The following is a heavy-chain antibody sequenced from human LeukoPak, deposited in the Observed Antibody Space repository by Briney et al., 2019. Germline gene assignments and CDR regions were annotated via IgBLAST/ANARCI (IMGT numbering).Heavy chain of an antibody. CDR3: AKSKEDCCGSFDP. J-gene: IGHJ5*02. CDR1: GFTFSNYG. Sequence: GGSLRLSCAASGFTFSNYGMSWVRQAPGKGLEWVSAISGSYTTYYADSVRGRFTISRDNSKNTLYMQLNSLRAEDTAVYYCAKSKEDCCGSFDPWGQGTLVTVSP. CDR2: ISGSYTT. D-gene: IGHD2-21*01. V-gene: IGHV3-23*01.